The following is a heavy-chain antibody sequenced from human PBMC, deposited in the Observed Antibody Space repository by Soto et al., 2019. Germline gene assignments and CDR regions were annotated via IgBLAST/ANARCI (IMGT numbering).Heavy chain of an antibody. D-gene: IGHD6-19*01. CDR2: IIPIFGTA. Sequence: QVQLVQSGAAVKKPGSSVKVSCKASGGTFSSYAISWVRQAPGQGLEWMGGIIPIFGTANYAQKFQGRVTITADESTSTAYMELSSRGSEDTAVYYCARWFSRSGWYHGSAFEIWGQGTMVTVSS. V-gene: IGHV1-69*12. CDR1: GGTFSSYA. CDR3: ARWFSRSGWYHGSAFEI. J-gene: IGHJ3*02.